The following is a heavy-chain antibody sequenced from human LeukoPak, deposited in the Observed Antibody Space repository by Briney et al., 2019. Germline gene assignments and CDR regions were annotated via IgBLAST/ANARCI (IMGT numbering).Heavy chain of an antibody. J-gene: IGHJ5*02. V-gene: IGHV3-48*03. D-gene: IGHD3-16*01. CDR1: GFTFSSYE. Sequence: GGSLRLSCAASGFTFSSYEMNWVRQAPGKGLEWVSYISSTGYTIYYADSVKGRFTISRDNAKNSLYLQMNSLRDEDTAVSYCARRRGGWFDPWGQGTLVTVSS. CDR3: ARRRGGWFDP. CDR2: ISSTGYTI.